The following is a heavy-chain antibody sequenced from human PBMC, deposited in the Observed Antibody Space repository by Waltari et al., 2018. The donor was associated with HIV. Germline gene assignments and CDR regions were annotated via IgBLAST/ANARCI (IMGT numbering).Heavy chain of an antibody. Sequence: EVQLLESGGGLVQPGGSLRLSCAASGFTFINYAMTWVRQAPGKGLEWVSVISVSGATTYYAASVKGRFTISRDNSKNTLYLQISSLRAEDTAVYYCAKRPSSSNLGWYFDYWGQGTLVTVSS. D-gene: IGHD6-6*01. CDR1: GFTFINYA. J-gene: IGHJ4*02. CDR3: AKRPSSSNLGWYFDY. V-gene: IGHV3-23*01. CDR2: ISVSGATT.